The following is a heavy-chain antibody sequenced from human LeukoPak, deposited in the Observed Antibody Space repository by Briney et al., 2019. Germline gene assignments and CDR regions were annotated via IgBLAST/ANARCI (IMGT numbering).Heavy chain of an antibody. V-gene: IGHV4-39*01. D-gene: IGHD2-15*01. J-gene: IGHJ4*02. CDR3: AVTATPGHYFDY. Sequence: SETLSLTCTVSGGYISTNSYYWGWVRQPPGKGLGWIGSMYYSGTTYYNASLKSRVTISVDTSKNQFSLKLSSLTAADTAVYYCAVTATPGHYFDYWGQGSLVTVSS. CDR1: GGYISTNSYY. CDR2: MYYSGTT.